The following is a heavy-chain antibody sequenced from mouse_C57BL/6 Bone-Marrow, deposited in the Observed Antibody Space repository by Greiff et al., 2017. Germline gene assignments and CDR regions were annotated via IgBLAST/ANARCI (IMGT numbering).Heavy chain of an antibody. J-gene: IGHJ3*01. V-gene: IGHV1-52*01. CDR2: IDPSDSET. D-gene: IGHD2-5*01. CDR3: ARWGTYYSNYAGFAY. Sequence: QVQLQQPGAELVRPGSSVKLSCKASGYTFTSYWMHWVKQRPIQGLEWIGNIDPSDSETHYNQKFKDKATLTVDKSSSTAYMQLSSLTSEDSAVYYGARWGTYYSNYAGFAYWGQGTLVTVSA. CDR1: GYTFTSYW.